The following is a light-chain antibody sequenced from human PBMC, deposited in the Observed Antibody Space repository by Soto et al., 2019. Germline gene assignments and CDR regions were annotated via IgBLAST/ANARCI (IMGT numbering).Light chain of an antibody. Sequence: EIVMTQSPATLSVSPGERATLSCRASQSVSSNLACYQQKPGQAPRLIIYGASTRATGLPARFSGSGSGTEFTHTISRLQSEDFAVYYCQQYNKLPHSFGQGTNVEIK. CDR3: QQYNKLPHS. V-gene: IGKV3-15*01. CDR2: GAS. J-gene: IGKJ1*01. CDR1: QSVSSN.